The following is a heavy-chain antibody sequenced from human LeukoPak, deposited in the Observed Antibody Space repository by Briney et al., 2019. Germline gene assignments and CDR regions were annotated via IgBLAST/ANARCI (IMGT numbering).Heavy chain of an antibody. CDR2: VNPNSGNT. CDR3: ARGRLVGATIDY. CDR1: GYTFTSYD. D-gene: IGHD1-26*01. J-gene: IGHJ4*02. Sequence: ASVKVSCKASGYTFTSYDINWVRQATGQGLEWMGWVNPNSGNTGYAQKFQGRVTMTRNTSISTAYMELSSLRSEDTAVYYCARGRLVGATIDYWGQGTLVTVSS. V-gene: IGHV1-8*01.